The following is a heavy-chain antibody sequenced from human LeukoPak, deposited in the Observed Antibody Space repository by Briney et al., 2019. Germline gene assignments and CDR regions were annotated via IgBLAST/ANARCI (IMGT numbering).Heavy chain of an antibody. V-gene: IGHV3-48*04. CDR2: ISSSSTI. Sequence: GGSLRLSCAASGFTFSSYSMNWVRQAPGKGLEWVSYISSSSTIYYADSVRGRFTISRDNAKNSLYLQMNSLRAEDTAVYYCARDISTHYYYCGMDVWGQGTTVTVSS. CDR3: ARDISTHYYYCGMDV. J-gene: IGHJ6*02. CDR1: GFTFSSYS.